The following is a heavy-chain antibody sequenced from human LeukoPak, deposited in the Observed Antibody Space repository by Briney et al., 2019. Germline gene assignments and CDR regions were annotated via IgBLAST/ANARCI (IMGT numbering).Heavy chain of an antibody. CDR2: IYYSGST. J-gene: IGHJ4*02. Sequence: PSETLSLTCTVSGGSISSGGFYWSWIRQLPGKGLEWIGYIYYSGSTYYNPSLKSRVTISADTSKSQLSLKLGSVTAADTAVYYCAREPHGSGSYYFDYWGQGTLVTVSS. V-gene: IGHV4-31*03. CDR3: AREPHGSGSYYFDY. D-gene: IGHD3-10*01. CDR1: GGSISSGGFY.